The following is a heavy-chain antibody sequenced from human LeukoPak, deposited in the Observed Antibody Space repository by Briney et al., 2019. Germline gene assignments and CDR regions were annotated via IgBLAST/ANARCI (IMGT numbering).Heavy chain of an antibody. CDR3: AKDGSKHYDFWSGYKRMFDY. CDR2: ISYDGANK. Sequence: GGSLRLSCVASGFTFSIYGIHWVRQAPGKGLEWVAVISYDGANKEYADSVKGRFTISRDNSKNTLYLQMNSLRAEDTAVYYCAKDGSKHYDFWSGYKRMFDYWGQGTLVTVSS. J-gene: IGHJ4*02. V-gene: IGHV3-30*18. CDR1: GFTFSIYG. D-gene: IGHD3-3*01.